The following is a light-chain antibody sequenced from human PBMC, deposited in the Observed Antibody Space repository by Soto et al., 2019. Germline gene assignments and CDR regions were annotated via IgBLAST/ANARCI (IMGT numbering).Light chain of an antibody. CDR1: QSISRY. J-gene: IGKJ1*01. Sequence: DIQMTQSPSSLSASAGDRVSITCLASQSISRYLNWYQQKPGKAPKVLIFAASSLQSGVPSRFSGSGSGTDFTLTIGSLQPEDFGNYFCQQSYSYPRTFGQGTKVDIK. V-gene: IGKV1-39*01. CDR2: AAS. CDR3: QQSYSYPRT.